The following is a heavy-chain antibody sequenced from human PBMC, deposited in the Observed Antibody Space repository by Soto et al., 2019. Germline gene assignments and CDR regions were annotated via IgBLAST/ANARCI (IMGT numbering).Heavy chain of an antibody. Sequence: SGPTLVKPTQTLTLTCTFSGFSLSTSGVGVGWIRQPPGKALEWLALIYWNDDKRYSPSLKSRLTITKDTSKNQVVLTMTNMDPVDTTTYYCAHRPLVYAGMDVWGQGTTVTVSS. CDR1: GFSLSTSGVG. CDR2: IYWNDDK. J-gene: IGHJ6*02. CDR3: AHRPLVYAGMDV. D-gene: IGHD2-8*01. V-gene: IGHV2-5*01.